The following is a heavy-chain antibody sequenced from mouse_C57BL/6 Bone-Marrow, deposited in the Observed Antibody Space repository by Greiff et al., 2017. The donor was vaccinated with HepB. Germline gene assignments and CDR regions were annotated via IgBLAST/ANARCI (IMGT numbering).Heavy chain of an antibody. CDR3: TIPFNCFYWYFDV. Sequence: VKLVESGAELVRPGASVTLSCKASGYTFTDYEIHWVKQTPVHGLEWIGAIDPETGGTAYNQKFKGKAILTADKSSSTAYMELRSLTSEDSAVYYCTIPFNCFYWYFDVWGTGTTVTVSS. CDR2: IDPETGGT. V-gene: IGHV1-15*01. D-gene: IGHD4-1*01. CDR1: GYTFTDYE. J-gene: IGHJ1*03.